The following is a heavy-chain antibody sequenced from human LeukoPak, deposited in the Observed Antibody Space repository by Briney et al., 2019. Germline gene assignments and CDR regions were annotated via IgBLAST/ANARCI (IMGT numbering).Heavy chain of an antibody. CDR2: IYHSGST. J-gene: IGHJ5*02. D-gene: IGHD6-19*01. Sequence: KPSETLSLTCAVSGYSISSGYYWGWIRQPPGKGLEWLGSIYHSGSTYYNPSLKSRVTISVDTSKNQFSLKLSSVTAADTAVYYCARPIAVAGTSWFDPWGQGTLVTVSS. CDR3: ARPIAVAGTSWFDP. V-gene: IGHV4-38-2*01. CDR1: GYSISSGYY.